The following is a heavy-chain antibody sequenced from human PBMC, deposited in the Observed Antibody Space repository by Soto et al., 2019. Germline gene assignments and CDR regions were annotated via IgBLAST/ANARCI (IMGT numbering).Heavy chain of an antibody. Sequence: VQLVESGGGLVKPGGSLRLSCAATGFTLSNAWMSWVRQAPWKGLEWVGRIKSKTDGGTTDYAAPVKGRFTISRDNSKTTLELQMNSLKAEDTAVYYCTTAVDRAMVGYYGMDVWGQGTTVTVSS. CDR1: GFTLSNAW. D-gene: IGHD5-18*01. CDR3: TTAVDRAMVGYYGMDV. J-gene: IGHJ6*02. CDR2: IKSKTDGGTT. V-gene: IGHV3-15*01.